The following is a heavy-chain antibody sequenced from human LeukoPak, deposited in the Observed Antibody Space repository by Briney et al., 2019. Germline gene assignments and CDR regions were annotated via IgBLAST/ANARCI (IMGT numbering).Heavy chain of an antibody. V-gene: IGHV5-51*01. Sequence: GESLKISCKGSGYSFTSYWIGWVRQMPGKGLEWMGIFYPGDSDTRYSPCCQGQVTISADKTISTAYLQWSSLKASDTAMYYCARTVVVVAANDAFDIWGQGTMVTVSS. D-gene: IGHD2-15*01. CDR1: GYSFTSYW. J-gene: IGHJ3*02. CDR3: ARTVVVVAANDAFDI. CDR2: FYPGDSDT.